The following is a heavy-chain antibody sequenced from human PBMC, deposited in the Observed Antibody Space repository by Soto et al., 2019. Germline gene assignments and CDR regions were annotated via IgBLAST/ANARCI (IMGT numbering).Heavy chain of an antibody. CDR3: ARDLRITGHYYDSSGFDY. V-gene: IGHV3-21*01. D-gene: IGHD3-22*01. J-gene: IGHJ4*02. CDR1: GFTFSSYS. CDR2: ISSSSSYI. Sequence: GGSLRLSCAASGFTFSSYSMNWVRQAPGKGLEWVSSISSSSSYIYYADSVKGRFTISRGNAKNSLYLQMNSLRAEDTAVYYCARDLRITGHYYDSSGFDYWGQGTLVTVSS.